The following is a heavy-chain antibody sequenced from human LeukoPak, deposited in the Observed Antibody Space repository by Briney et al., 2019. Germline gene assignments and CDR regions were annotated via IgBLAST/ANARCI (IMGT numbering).Heavy chain of an antibody. CDR1: GFTFSSYA. Sequence: GGSLRLSCAASGFTFSSYAMSWVRQAPGKGLEWVSAISGSGGSTYYADSVKGRFTISRDNSKNTLYLQMNSLRAEDTAVYYCAKDRWEQLHRGWFDPWGQGTLVTVSS. CDR3: AKDRWEQLHRGWFDP. D-gene: IGHD1-26*01. CDR2: ISGSGGST. V-gene: IGHV3-23*01. J-gene: IGHJ5*02.